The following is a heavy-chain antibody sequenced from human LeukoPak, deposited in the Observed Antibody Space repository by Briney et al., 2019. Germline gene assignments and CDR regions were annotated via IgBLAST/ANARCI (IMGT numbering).Heavy chain of an antibody. CDR3: AKDRPFYYFDY. J-gene: IGHJ4*02. V-gene: IGHV3-30*18. CDR2: ISYDGSNK. D-gene: IGHD3-16*01. Sequence: PGGSLRLSCAASGFTFSGYGMHWVRQAPGKGLEWVAVISYDGSNKYYADSVKGRFTISRDNSKNTLYLQMNSLRAEDTAVYYCAKDRPFYYFDYWGQGTLVTVSS. CDR1: GFTFSGYG.